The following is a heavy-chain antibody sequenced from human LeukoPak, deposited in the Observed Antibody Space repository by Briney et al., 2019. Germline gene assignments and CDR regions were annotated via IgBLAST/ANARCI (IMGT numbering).Heavy chain of an antibody. CDR3: ARDRAEDGYNY. V-gene: IGHV3-48*03. D-gene: IGHD5-24*01. Sequence: GGSLRLSCAASGFTLSSYEMNWVRQAPGKGLEWVSYISSSGSTICYADSVQGRFTISRDNAKNSLYLQMNSLRAEDTAVYYCARDRAEDGYNYWGQGTLVTVSS. CDR1: GFTLSSYE. J-gene: IGHJ4*02. CDR2: ISSSGSTI.